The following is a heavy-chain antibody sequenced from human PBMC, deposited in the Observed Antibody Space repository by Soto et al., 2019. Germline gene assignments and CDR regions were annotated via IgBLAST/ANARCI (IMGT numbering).Heavy chain of an antibody. Sequence: GESLKISCAASGFTFSSYAMSWVRQAPGKGLEWVSAISGSGGSTYYADSVKGRFTISRDNSKNTLYLQMNSLRAEDTAVYYCAKDGFTFDSSGYYYHGYNYWGQGTLVTVSS. J-gene: IGHJ4*02. CDR2: ISGSGGST. CDR1: GFTFSSYA. CDR3: AKDGFTFDSSGYYYHGYNY. V-gene: IGHV3-23*01. D-gene: IGHD3-22*01.